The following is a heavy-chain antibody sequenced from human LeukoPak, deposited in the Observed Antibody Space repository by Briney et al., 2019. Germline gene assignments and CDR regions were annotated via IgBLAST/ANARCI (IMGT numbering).Heavy chain of an antibody. J-gene: IGHJ5*02. CDR2: IDHSGST. CDR3: ARGRGCSGGSCKNWFDP. D-gene: IGHD2-15*01. Sequence: SETLSLTCAVHGVSFSGYYWSWIRQPPGKGLEWIGEIDHSGSTNYNPSLKSRVTISVDTSKNQFSLKLSSVTAADTAVYYCARGRGCSGGSCKNWFDPWGQGTLVTVSS. CDR1: GVSFSGYY. V-gene: IGHV4-34*01.